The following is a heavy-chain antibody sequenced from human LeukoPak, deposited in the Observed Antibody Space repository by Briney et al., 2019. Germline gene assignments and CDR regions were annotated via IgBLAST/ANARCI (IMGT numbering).Heavy chain of an antibody. V-gene: IGHV4-59*01. CDR1: GGSISSYY. CDR3: ARAHDGFGELLTEYYFDY. J-gene: IGHJ4*02. CDR2: IYYSGST. Sequence: PSETLSLTCTVSGGSISSYYWSWIRQPPGKGLEWIGYIYYSGSTNYNPSLKSRVTISVDTSKNQFSLKLSSVTAADTAVYYCARAHDGFGELLTEYYFDYWGQGTLVTVSS. D-gene: IGHD3-10*01.